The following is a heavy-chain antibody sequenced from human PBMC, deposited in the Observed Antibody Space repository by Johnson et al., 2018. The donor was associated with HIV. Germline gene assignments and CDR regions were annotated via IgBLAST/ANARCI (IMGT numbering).Heavy chain of an antibody. J-gene: IGHJ3*02. CDR1: GFTFDDYA. Sequence: LVESGGGLVQPGRSLRLSCAASGFTFDDYAMHWVRQAPGKGLEWVSGISWNSGSIGYADSVKGRFTISRDNAKNSLHLQMNSLRAEDTAVYYCARLRSGNRAFDIWGQGTMVTVSS. V-gene: IGHV3-9*01. CDR3: ARLRSGNRAFDI. D-gene: IGHD2-15*01. CDR2: ISWNSGSI.